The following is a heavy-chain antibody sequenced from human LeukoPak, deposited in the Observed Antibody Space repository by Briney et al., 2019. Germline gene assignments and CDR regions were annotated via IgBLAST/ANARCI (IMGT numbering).Heavy chain of an antibody. CDR3: ARLQTSGWYYFDY. V-gene: IGHV4-39*01. D-gene: IGHD6-19*01. Sequence: SETLSLTCRISGGSISSSSYFWGWIRQPPGKGLEWIGSIYYSGSTYYNPSLKSRVTISVDTSKNQFSLKLSSVTAADTAVYYCARLQTSGWYYFDYWGQGTLVTVSS. J-gene: IGHJ4*02. CDR1: GGSISSSSYF. CDR2: IYYSGST.